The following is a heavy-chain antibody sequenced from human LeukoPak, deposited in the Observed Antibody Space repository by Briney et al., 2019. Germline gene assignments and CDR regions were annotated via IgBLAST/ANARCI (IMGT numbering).Heavy chain of an antibody. CDR1: GGSFSGYY. Sequence: SETLSLTCAVYGGSFSGYYWSWIRQPPGKGLEWIGEINHSGSTNYNPSLKSRVTISVDTSKNQFSLKLSSVTAADTAVYYCARETAGSWYSDYWGQGTLVTVSS. J-gene: IGHJ4*02. D-gene: IGHD2-15*01. V-gene: IGHV4-34*01. CDR3: ARETAGSWYSDY. CDR2: INHSGST.